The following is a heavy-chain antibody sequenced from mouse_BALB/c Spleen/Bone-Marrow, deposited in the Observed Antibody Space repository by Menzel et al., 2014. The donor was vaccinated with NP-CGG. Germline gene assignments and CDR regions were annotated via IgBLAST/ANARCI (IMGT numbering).Heavy chain of an antibody. CDR2: ICSGSSTI. Sequence: EVKVVESGGGLVQPGGSRNLSCAASGFTFSSFGMHWVRQASEKGLEWVAYICSGSSTIYYADTVMGRFTISRDNPKNTLFLQMTSLRSEDTAMYYCARSGSSSGYFDYWGQGTTLTVSS. J-gene: IGHJ2*01. D-gene: IGHD1-1*01. CDR1: GFTFSSFG. V-gene: IGHV5-17*02. CDR3: ARSGSSSGYFDY.